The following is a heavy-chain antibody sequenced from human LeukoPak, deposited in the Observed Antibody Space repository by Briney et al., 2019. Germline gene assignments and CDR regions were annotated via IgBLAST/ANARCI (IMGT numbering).Heavy chain of an antibody. CDR3: AKQLYSYGYRWFDT. D-gene: IGHD5-18*01. J-gene: IGHJ5*01. CDR2: ISNVGDNT. V-gene: IGHV3-23*01. Sequence: HAGGSLRLSCAASGFFFNTYWMSWVRQAPGKGLEWVSSISNVGDNTQHADSVKGRFTISRDNSKNTLYLQMNSLSAADTAVYYCAKQLYSYGYRWFDTWSQGTLVTVSS. CDR1: GFFFNTYW.